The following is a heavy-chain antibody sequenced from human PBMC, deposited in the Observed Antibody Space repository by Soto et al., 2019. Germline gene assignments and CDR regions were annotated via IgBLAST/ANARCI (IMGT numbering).Heavy chain of an antibody. CDR1: GGSISSYY. J-gene: IGHJ4*02. V-gene: IGHV4-59*01. CDR2: IYYSGST. Sequence: SETLSLTCTVSGGSISSYYWSWIRQTPGKGLEWIGYIYYSGSTNYNPSLKSRVTISVDTSKNQFSLKMSSVTTADAAVYYCARVRGDYYFDYWGQGTLVTVSS. D-gene: IGHD4-17*01. CDR3: ARVRGDYYFDY.